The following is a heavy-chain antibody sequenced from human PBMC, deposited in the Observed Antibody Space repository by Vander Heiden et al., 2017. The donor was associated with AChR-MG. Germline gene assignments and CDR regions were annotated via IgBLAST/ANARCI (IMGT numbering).Heavy chain of an antibody. V-gene: IGHV3-9*01. CDR2: VSWNSDYI. Sequence: EVQLVESGGGLVQPGGSLRLSCEASGFPFDDYGMQWVRQAPGKGLEWVSGVSWNSDYIGYADSVKGRFTISRDNAKNSVFLQMNSLRPEDTALYFCARKREYSYGDFDYWGQGILVTVSS. CDR3: ARKREYSYGDFDY. J-gene: IGHJ4*02. CDR1: GFPFDDYG. D-gene: IGHD5-18*01.